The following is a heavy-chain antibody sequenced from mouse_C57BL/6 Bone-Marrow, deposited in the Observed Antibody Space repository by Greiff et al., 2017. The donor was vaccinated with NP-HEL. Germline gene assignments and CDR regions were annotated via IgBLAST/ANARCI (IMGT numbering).Heavy chain of an antibody. Sequence: DVMLVESGGGLVKPGGSLKLSCAASGFTFSSYAMSWVRQTPEKRLEWVATISDGGSYTYYPDNVKGRFTISRDNAKNNLYLQMSHLKSEDTAMYYCARDNHYGSSYYAMDYWGQGTSVTVSS. D-gene: IGHD1-1*01. V-gene: IGHV5-4*01. CDR1: GFTFSSYA. J-gene: IGHJ4*01. CDR2: ISDGGSYT. CDR3: ARDNHYGSSYYAMDY.